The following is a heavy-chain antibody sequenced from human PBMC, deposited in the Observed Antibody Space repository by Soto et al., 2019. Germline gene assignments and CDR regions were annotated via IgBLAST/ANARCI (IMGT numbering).Heavy chain of an antibody. V-gene: IGHV3-21*01. Sequence: EVQLVESGGGLVKPGGSLRLSCAASGFTFISYSMNWVRQAQGKGLEWVSAISSSSSYIYYADTVKGRFTISRDNAKNSLYLQMNSLRAEDTAVYYCASDYSYDYWGQGTLVTVSS. CDR3: ASDYSYDY. CDR1: GFTFISYS. D-gene: IGHD5-18*01. CDR2: ISSSSSYI. J-gene: IGHJ4*02.